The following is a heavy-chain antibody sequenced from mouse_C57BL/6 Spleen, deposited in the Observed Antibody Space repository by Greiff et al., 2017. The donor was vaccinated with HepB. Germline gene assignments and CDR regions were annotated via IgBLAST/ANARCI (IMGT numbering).Heavy chain of an antibody. Sequence: VQLVESGPGLVQPSQSLSITCTVSGFSLTSYGVHWVRQSPGKGLEWLGVIWRGGSTDYNAAFMSRLSITKDNSKSQVFFKMNSLQADDTAIYYCAKNEDYYGSSAGAMDYWGQGTSVTVSS. J-gene: IGHJ4*01. V-gene: IGHV2-5*01. CDR3: AKNEDYYGSSAGAMDY. D-gene: IGHD1-1*01. CDR2: IWRGGST. CDR1: GFSLTSYG.